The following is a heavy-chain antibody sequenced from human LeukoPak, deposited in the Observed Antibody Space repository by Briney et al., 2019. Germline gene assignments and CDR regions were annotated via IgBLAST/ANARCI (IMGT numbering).Heavy chain of an antibody. CDR3: ARDPYRGSYGAYYYYYMDV. Sequence: GGSLRLSCAAPGFSFTIYAMRWVRQAPGKWRGWVSLISGIVGNTYYEDLVKGRFTISRDDDKSSLYLQMNSLRAEDTAVYYCARDPYRGSYGAYYYYYMDVWGKGTTVTISS. CDR2: ISGIVGNT. J-gene: IGHJ6*03. D-gene: IGHD1-26*01. CDR1: GFSFTIYA. V-gene: IGHV3-23*02.